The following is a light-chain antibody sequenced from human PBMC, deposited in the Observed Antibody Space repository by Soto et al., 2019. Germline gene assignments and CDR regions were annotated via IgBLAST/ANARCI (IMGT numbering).Light chain of an antibody. Sequence: QSVLTQPPSVSGAPGQRVTISCTGSSSNIGAGYDVHWYQQLPGTAPKLLIYANNNRPSGVPDRCSGSKSGTSASLAITGRQAEDEADYYCQSYDSSLSGWVFGGGTKRTVL. J-gene: IGLJ3*02. CDR1: SSNIGAGYD. V-gene: IGLV1-40*01. CDR2: ANN. CDR3: QSYDSSLSGWV.